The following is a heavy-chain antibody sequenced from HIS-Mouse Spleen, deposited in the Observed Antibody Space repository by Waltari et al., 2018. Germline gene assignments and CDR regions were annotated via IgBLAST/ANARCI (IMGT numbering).Heavy chain of an antibody. J-gene: IGHJ4*02. Sequence: QLQLQESGPGLVKPSETLSLTCTVSGGSISSSSYYWGWIRQPPGEGLEWIGSIYYSGSTYYNPSLKSPVTISVDTSKNQFSLKLSSVTAADTAVYYCARGGDVGLGLSPFDYWGQGTLVTVSS. CDR3: ARGGDVGLGLSPFDY. D-gene: IGHD2-21*02. CDR2: IYYSGST. V-gene: IGHV4-39*07. CDR1: GGSISSSSYY.